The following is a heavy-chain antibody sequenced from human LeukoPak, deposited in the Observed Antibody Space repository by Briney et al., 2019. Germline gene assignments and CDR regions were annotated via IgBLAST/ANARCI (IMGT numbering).Heavy chain of an antibody. CDR1: GGTFSSYA. J-gene: IGHJ4*02. CDR3: AGSIVGATTSLDY. V-gene: IGHV1-69*04. D-gene: IGHD1-26*01. CDR2: IIPILGIA. Sequence: SVKVSCKASGGTFSSYAISWVRQAPGQGLEWMGRIIPILGIANYAQKFQGRVTITTDKSTSTAYMELSSLRSEDTAVYYCAGSIVGATTSLDYWGQGTLVTVSS.